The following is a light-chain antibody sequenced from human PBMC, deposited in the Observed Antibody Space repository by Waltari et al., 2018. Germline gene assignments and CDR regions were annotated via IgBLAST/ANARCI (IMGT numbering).Light chain of an antibody. CDR3: QETNTFPIT. J-gene: IGKJ5*01. CDR1: QDISNQ. V-gene: IGKV1D-12*01. CDR2: DAS. Sequence: DIQMTQSPSSVSASVGDTVTITCRASQDISNQLTWYRQKPGKAPKFLIYDASTLESGVPSRFSGSGSGTDFTLTVRSLQPEDFATYYCQETNTFPITFGQGTRLVIK.